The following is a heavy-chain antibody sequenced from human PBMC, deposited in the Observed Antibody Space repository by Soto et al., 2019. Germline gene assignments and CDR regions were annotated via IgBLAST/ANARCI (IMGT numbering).Heavy chain of an antibody. Sequence: GGSLTLSCAASGFTFDDYTMHWVRQAPGKGLEWVSLISWDGGSTYYADSVKGRFTISRDNSKNSLYLQMNSLITEDTALYYCAKQTGSGRHYYYGMDVWGQGTTVTVSS. CDR1: GFTFDDYT. D-gene: IGHD2-15*01. CDR3: AKQTGSGRHYYYGMDV. J-gene: IGHJ6*02. CDR2: ISWDGGST. V-gene: IGHV3-43*01.